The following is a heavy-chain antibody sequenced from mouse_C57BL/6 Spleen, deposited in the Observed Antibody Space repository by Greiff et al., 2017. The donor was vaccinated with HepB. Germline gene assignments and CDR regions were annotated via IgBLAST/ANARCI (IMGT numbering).Heavy chain of an antibody. CDR2: ISSGSSTI. D-gene: IGHD1-1*01. CDR3: ARDGYGSSLGAWFAY. J-gene: IGHJ3*01. Sequence: EVKLVESGGGLVKPGGSLKLSCAASGFTFSDYGMHWVRQAPEKGLEWVAYISSGSSTIYYADTVKGRFTISRDNAKNTLFLQMTSLRSEDTAMYYCARDGYGSSLGAWFAYWGQGTLVTVSA. V-gene: IGHV5-17*01. CDR1: GFTFSDYG.